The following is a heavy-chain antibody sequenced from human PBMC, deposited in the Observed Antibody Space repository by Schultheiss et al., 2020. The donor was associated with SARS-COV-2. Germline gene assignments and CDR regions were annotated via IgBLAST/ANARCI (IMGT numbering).Heavy chain of an antibody. V-gene: IGHV4-34*01. CDR2: INHSGST. J-gene: IGHJ4*02. Sequence: SQTLSLTCTVSGGSISSYYWSWIRQPPGKGLEWIGEINHSGSTNYNPSLKSRVTISVDTSKNQFSLKLSSVTAADTAVYYCVVQGYCSSTSCYTGEFDYWGQGTLVTVSS. CDR3: VVQGYCSSTSCYTGEFDY. CDR1: GGSISSYY. D-gene: IGHD2-2*02.